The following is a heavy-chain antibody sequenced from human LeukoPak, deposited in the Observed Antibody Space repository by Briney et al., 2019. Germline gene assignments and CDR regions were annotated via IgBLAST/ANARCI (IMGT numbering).Heavy chain of an antibody. CDR1: RFTFSSYS. CDR3: ARSDADTGMYYFDY. D-gene: IGHD5-18*01. V-gene: IGHV3-21*01. Sequence: PGGSLRLSCAASRFTFSSYSMNWVRQAPGKGLEWVSSISSSSSYIYYADSVKGRFTISRDNAKNSLYLQVNSLRAEDTAVYYCARSDADTGMYYFDYWGQGTLVTVSS. CDR2: ISSSSSYI. J-gene: IGHJ4*02.